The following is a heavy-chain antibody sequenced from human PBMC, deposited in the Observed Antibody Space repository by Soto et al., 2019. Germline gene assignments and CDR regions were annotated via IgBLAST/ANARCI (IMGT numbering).Heavy chain of an antibody. CDR1: GGSFSGYY. CDR2: INHSGST. J-gene: IGHJ5*02. D-gene: IGHD2-8*01. Sequence: SETLSLTCAVYGGSFSGYYWSWIRQPPGKGLEWIGEINHSGSTNYNPSLKSRVTISVDTSKNQFSLKLSSVTAADTAVYYCATRPTYGPSWGQGTLVTVSS. CDR3: ATRPTYGPS. V-gene: IGHV4-34*01.